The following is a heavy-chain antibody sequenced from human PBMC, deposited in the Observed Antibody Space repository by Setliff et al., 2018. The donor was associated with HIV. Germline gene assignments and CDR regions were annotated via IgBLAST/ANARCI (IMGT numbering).Heavy chain of an antibody. CDR3: ARGRGRYYDSRSYLDY. Sequence: ASVKVSCKASGYTFTAYYIHWVRQAPGQAIEWMGWINPNSGNRGYAQKFQGRVTISRNTSISTAYMELSGLRSEDTAVYYCARGRGRYYDSRSYLDYWGQGTLVTVSS. CDR2: INPNSGNR. D-gene: IGHD3-22*01. J-gene: IGHJ4*02. V-gene: IGHV1-8*03. CDR1: GYTFTAYY.